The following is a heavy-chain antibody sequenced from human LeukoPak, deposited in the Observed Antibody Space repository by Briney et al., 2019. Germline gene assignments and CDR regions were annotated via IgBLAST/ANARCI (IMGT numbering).Heavy chain of an antibody. CDR1: GFTFSSYW. J-gene: IGHJ4*02. V-gene: IGHV3-7*01. CDR2: IKKDGSEK. D-gene: IGHD4-17*01. Sequence: GGSLRLSCAASGFTFSSYWMSWVRQAPGKGLEWVANIKKDGSEKYYVDSVKGRFTISRDNAKTSLYLQMNSLRAEDTAVYYCARAWDYGDYDDYWGQGTLVTVSS. CDR3: ARAWDYGDYDDY.